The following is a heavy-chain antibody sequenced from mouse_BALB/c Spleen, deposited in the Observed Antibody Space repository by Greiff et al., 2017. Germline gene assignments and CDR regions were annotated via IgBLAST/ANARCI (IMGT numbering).Heavy chain of an antibody. Sequence: EVKLVESGGGLVKPGGSLKLSCAASGFTFSSYAMSWVRQSPEKRLEWVAEISSGGSYTYYPDTVTGRFTISRDNAKNTLYLEMSSLRSEDTAMYYCAITTALMDYWGQGTSVTVSS. D-gene: IGHD1-2*01. CDR1: GFTFSSYA. J-gene: IGHJ4*01. CDR3: AITTALMDY. V-gene: IGHV5-9-4*01. CDR2: ISSGGSYT.